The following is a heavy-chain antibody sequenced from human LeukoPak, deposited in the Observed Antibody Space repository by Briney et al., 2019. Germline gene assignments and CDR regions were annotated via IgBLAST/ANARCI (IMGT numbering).Heavy chain of an antibody. CDR3: ARHSIRDAFDI. J-gene: IGHJ3*02. CDR1: GGSISTTSYY. V-gene: IGHV4-39*01. CDR2: IYYTGIT. D-gene: IGHD2-21*01. Sequence: SETLSLTCTVSGGSISTTSYYWGWIRQPPGKGLEWIGSIYYTGITFYNASLKSRVTISVDTSKNQFSLDLSSVTAADTALYYCARHSIRDAFDIWGQGTMVTVSS.